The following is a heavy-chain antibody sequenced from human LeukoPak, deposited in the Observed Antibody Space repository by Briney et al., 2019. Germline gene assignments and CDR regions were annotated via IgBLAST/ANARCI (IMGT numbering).Heavy chain of an antibody. Sequence: SETLSLTCTVSGGSISSGLYYWGWIRQPPGKGLEWIGSFHYSGGTSYNPSLKGRVTISADTSKNQFSLTVSSLTAADTAVYYCARHIVEGFDLGYFDYWGQGTLVTVSS. CDR3: ARHIVEGFDLGYFDY. D-gene: IGHD3-16*02. V-gene: IGHV4-39*01. CDR1: GGSISSGLYY. CDR2: FHYSGGT. J-gene: IGHJ4*02.